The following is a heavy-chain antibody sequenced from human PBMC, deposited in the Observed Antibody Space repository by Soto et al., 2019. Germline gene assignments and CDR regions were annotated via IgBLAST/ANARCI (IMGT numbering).Heavy chain of an antibody. CDR2: ISGSGGST. D-gene: IGHD3-16*01. CDR3: AKDLVYYGSYYYGMDV. CDR1: GFTFSSYA. V-gene: IGHV3-23*01. Sequence: PGGSLRLSCAASGFTFSSYAMSWVRQAPGKGLEWVSAISGSGGSTYYADSVKGRFTISRDNSKNTLYLQMNSLRAEDTAVYYCAKDLVYYGSYYYGMDVWGQGTTVTVSS. J-gene: IGHJ6*02.